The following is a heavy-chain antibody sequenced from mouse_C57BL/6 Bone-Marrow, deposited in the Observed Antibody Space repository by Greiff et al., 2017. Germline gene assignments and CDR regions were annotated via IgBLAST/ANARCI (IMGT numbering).Heavy chain of an antibody. Sequence: QVQLQQSGPELVKPGASVKLSCKASGYTFTGYDINWVKQRHAQGLEWIGGISPKDGSTNYNEKFKGKATLTVDTSSSTAYMELDSLTSEDSAVYFCARGPTGVGFGYWGQGTTLTVSA. CDR1: GYTFTGYD. CDR3: ARGPTGVGFGY. CDR2: ISPKDGST. D-gene: IGHD1-1*01. J-gene: IGHJ2*01. V-gene: IGHV1-85*01.